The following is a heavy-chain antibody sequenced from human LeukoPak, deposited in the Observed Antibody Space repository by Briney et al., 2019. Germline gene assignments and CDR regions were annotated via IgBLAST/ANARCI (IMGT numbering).Heavy chain of an antibody. CDR1: GGCISNYY. CDR2: IYYSGST. V-gene: IGHV4-59*01. CDR3: ARTTEAHSWRTRYYDYYMDG. Sequence: PSETLSLTCTVSGGCISNYYWSWIRQPPGKGLEWVGYIYYSGSTNYNPSLRSRVTISVDTSKNQFSLKLSSVTAADTAVYYCARTTEAHSWRTRYYDYYMDGWGTGTTVTVSS. J-gene: IGHJ6*03. D-gene: IGHD6-13*01.